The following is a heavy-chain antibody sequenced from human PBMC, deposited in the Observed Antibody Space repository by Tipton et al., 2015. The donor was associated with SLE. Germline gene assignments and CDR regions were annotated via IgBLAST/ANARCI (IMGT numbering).Heavy chain of an antibody. D-gene: IGHD6-6*01. V-gene: IGHV3-30*02. CDR3: AKGEYSSSFGWYFDL. J-gene: IGHJ2*01. CDR1: GFTFSSYG. Sequence: SLRLSCAASGFTFSSYGMHWVRQAPGKGLEWVAFIRYDGSNKYYADSVKGRFTISRVNSKNTLYLQMNILRAEDTAVYYCAKGEYSSSFGWYFDLWGRGALVTVSS. CDR2: IRYDGSNK.